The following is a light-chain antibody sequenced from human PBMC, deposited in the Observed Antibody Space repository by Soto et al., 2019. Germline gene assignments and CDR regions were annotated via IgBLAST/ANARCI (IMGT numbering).Light chain of an antibody. J-gene: IGLJ1*01. CDR1: SSDVGSYNL. V-gene: IGLV2-23*01. CDR3: CSYAGSSGYV. CDR2: EGS. Sequence: QSVLTQPASVSGSPGRSITISCTGTSSDVGSYNLVSWYQQHPGKAPKLMIYEGSKRPSGVSNRFSGSKSGNTASLTISGLQAEDEADYYCCSYAGSSGYVFGTGTRSPS.